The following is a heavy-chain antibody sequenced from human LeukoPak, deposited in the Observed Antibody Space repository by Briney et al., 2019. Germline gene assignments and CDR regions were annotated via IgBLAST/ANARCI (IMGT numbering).Heavy chain of an antibody. D-gene: IGHD6-19*01. V-gene: IGHV4-39*07. J-gene: IGHJ4*02. Sequence: SETLSLTCTVSGGSISSSNYYWGWIRQPPGKGLEWIGSIYYSGSTYYNPSLKSRVTISVDTSKNQFSLKLTSVTAADTAVYYCAGRIAVAGVAYWGQGTLVTVSS. CDR2: IYYSGST. CDR1: GGSISSSNYY. CDR3: AGRIAVAGVAY.